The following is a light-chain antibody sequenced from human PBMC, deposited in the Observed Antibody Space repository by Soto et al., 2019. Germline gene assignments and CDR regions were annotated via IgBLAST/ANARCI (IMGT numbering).Light chain of an antibody. Sequence: EIVLTQSPATLSLSPGERATLSCRASQRVSSSLAWYRQKPGQAPSLLIYDASNRATGIPARFSGGGSGADFTLTISSLEPEDFAVYFCQQRSNWPLTFGGGTKVEIK. CDR1: QRVSSS. CDR2: DAS. CDR3: QQRSNWPLT. J-gene: IGKJ4*01. V-gene: IGKV3-11*01.